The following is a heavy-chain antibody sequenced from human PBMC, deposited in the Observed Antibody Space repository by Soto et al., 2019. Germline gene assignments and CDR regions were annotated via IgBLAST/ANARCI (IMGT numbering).Heavy chain of an antibody. CDR2: ISGSGGST. CDR1: GFTFSSYA. J-gene: IGHJ4*02. D-gene: IGHD3-10*01. V-gene: IGHV3-23*01. CDR3: AKGEVRGIIPSYFDY. Sequence: GGSLRLSCAASGFTFSSYAMSWVRQAPGKGLEWVSAISGSGGSTYYADSAKGRFTISRDNSKNTLYLQMDSLRAEDTAVYYCAKGEVRGIIPSYFDYWGLGTLVTVSS.